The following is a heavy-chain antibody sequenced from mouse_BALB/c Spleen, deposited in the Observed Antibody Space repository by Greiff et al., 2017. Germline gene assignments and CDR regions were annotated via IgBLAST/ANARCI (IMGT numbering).Heavy chain of an antibody. CDR1: GYPFTVYA. CDR3: AKNLREAWFAY. CDR2: ISTYYGDA. J-gene: IGHJ3*01. D-gene: IGHD1-1*01. V-gene: IGHV1S137*01. Sequence: VQGVESGAELVRPGVPVKISCKGSGYPFTVYAMPWVKQSHAKSLEWIGVISTYYGDASYTQKFKGKATMTVDKSSSTAYMELARLTSEDSAIYYCAKNLREAWFAYWGQGTLVTVSA.